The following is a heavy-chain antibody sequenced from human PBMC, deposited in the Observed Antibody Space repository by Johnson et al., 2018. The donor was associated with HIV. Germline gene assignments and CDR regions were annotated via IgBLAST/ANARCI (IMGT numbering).Heavy chain of an antibody. Sequence: VQLVESGGGLVKPGGSLRLSCAASGFTFSDYYMTWIRQAPGKGLEWVSGINWNGGSTGYADSVKGRFTISRDNAKNSLYLQMNSLRAEDSAVYYCARERGRAPFEAFDIWGQGTLVTVSS. V-gene: IGHV3-20*04. J-gene: IGHJ3*02. CDR3: ARERGRAPFEAFDI. CDR2: INWNGGST. CDR1: GFTFSDYY.